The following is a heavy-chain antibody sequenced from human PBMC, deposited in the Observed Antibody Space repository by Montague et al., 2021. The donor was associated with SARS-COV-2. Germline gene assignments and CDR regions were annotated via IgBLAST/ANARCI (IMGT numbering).Heavy chain of an antibody. J-gene: IGHJ4*02. CDR1: GGSISHYY. D-gene: IGHD3-9*01. CDR3: ACRTDILTGYYDY. CDR2: IYPSGGT. Sequence: SETLSLTCAVYGGSISHYYWSWIRQPPGKGLEWIGYIYPSGGTNYNPSLKNRVPLSLDAAKNHFSLRLSSVTAADTAVYYCACRTDILTGYYDYWGQGTLVTVSS. V-gene: IGHV4-59*01.